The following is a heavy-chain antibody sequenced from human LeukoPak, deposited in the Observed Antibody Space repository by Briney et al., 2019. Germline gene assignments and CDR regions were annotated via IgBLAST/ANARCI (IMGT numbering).Heavy chain of an antibody. D-gene: IGHD6-19*01. V-gene: IGHV1-18*01. CDR3: AKVELAVAGPEYFQH. CDR2: ISAYNGNT. J-gene: IGHJ1*01. Sequence: ASVKVSCKASGYTFTSYGISWVRQAPGQGLEWMGWISAYNGNTNYAQKLQGRVTMTTDTSTSTAYMELRSLRSDDTAVYYCAKVELAVAGPEYFQHWGQGTLVTVFS. CDR1: GYTFTSYG.